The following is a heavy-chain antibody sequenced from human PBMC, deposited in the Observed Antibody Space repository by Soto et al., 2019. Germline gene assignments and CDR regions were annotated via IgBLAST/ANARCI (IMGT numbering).Heavy chain of an antibody. CDR3: ARDLVGGYYDFWSGSRGRFDP. J-gene: IGHJ5*02. CDR1: GGSISSGDYY. Sequence: SETLSLTCTVSGGSISSGDYYWSWIRQPPGKGLEWIGYIYYSGSTYYNPALKSRVTISVATSKNQFSLKLSSVTAADTAVYYCARDLVGGYYDFWSGSRGRFDPWGQGTLVTVSS. CDR2: IYYSGST. D-gene: IGHD3-3*01. V-gene: IGHV4-30-4*01.